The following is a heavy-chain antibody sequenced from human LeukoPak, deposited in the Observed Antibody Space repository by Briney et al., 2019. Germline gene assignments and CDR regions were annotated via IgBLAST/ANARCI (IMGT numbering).Heavy chain of an antibody. CDR3: ARANYYDTSGYSRGAFDI. D-gene: IGHD3-22*01. CDR2: IYYSGSP. Sequence: PSETLSLTCTVSGGSISSSSYYWGWIRQPPGKGLEWIGSIYYSGSPYYNPSLKSRVTISVDTSKNQFSLKLSSVTAADTAVYYCARANYYDTSGYSRGAFDIWGQGTMVTVSS. V-gene: IGHV4-39*07. J-gene: IGHJ3*02. CDR1: GGSISSSSYY.